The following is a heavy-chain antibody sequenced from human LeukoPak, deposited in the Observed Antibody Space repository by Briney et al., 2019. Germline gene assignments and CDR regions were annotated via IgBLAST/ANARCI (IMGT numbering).Heavy chain of an antibody. Sequence: ASVKVSCKTSGYTFIHYGISWVRQAPGQGLEWMGRISGYNGKANYAQKFQGRVTITADKSTSTAYMELSSLRSEDTAVYYCARARTGDNYYYGMDVWGQGTTVTVSS. D-gene: IGHD7-27*01. CDR1: GYTFIHYG. V-gene: IGHV1-18*01. CDR3: ARARTGDNYYYGMDV. CDR2: ISGYNGKA. J-gene: IGHJ6*02.